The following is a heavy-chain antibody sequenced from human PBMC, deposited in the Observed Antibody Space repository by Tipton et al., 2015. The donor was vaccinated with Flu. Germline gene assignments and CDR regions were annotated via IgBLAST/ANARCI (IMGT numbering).Heavy chain of an antibody. CDR2: INPNSGGT. CDR3: ARADGDSDDAFDI. D-gene: IGHD4-17*01. J-gene: IGHJ3*02. CDR1: GYTFTGYY. V-gene: IGHV1-2*04. Sequence: QSGPEVKKPGASVKVSCKASGYTFTGYYMHWVRQAPGQGLEWMGWINPNSGGTNYAQKFQGWVTMTRDTSISTAHMELSRLRSDDTAVYYCARADGDSDDAFDIWGQGTMVTVSS.